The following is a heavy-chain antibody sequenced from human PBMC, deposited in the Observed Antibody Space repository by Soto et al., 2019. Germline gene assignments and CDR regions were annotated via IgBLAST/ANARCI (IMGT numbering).Heavy chain of an antibody. V-gene: IGHV3-74*01. D-gene: IGHD3-10*01. CDR3: ARGRFGRDV. J-gene: IGHJ6*04. Sequence: EVQRVESGGGLVQPGGSLRLSCAASGFTLSGRLMHRVRQAPGKGLVWVSGIDNAGTDSTYADSVMGRFTSSRDNAKNMLYQQMNSLSVEDTAVYYSARGRFGRDVCGKGTTVPVSS. CDR1: GFTLSGRL. CDR2: IDNAGTDS.